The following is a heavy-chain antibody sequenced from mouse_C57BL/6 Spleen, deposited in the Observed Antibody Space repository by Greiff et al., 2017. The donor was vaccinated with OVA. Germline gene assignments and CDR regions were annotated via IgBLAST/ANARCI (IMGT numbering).Heavy chain of an antibody. D-gene: IGHD1-1*01. CDR1: GYTFTSYW. CDR2: IDPNSGGT. Sequence: QVQLQQPGAELVKPGASVKLSCKASGYTFTSYWMHWVKQRPGRGLEWIGRIDPNSGGTKYNEKFKSKATLTVDKPSSTAYMQLSSLTSEDSAVDYCARPITTVHPGWYFDVWGTGTTVTVSS. V-gene: IGHV1-72*01. J-gene: IGHJ1*03. CDR3: ARPITTVHPGWYFDV.